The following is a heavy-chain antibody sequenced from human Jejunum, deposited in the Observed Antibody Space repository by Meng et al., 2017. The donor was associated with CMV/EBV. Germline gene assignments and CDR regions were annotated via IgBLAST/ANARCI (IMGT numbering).Heavy chain of an antibody. CDR2: IFHSGAT. CDR3: GDSPAGY. J-gene: IGHJ4*02. CDR1: GGSLIGTNW. Sequence: LSLTCVVSGGSLIGTNWWNWVRQPPGGGLEWIGEIFHSGATNYNPSLKSRVTISIDNSKNQFSLKLTSMTAADTAVYFCGDSPAGYWGQGILVTVSS. V-gene: IGHV4/OR15-8*02. D-gene: IGHD2-15*01.